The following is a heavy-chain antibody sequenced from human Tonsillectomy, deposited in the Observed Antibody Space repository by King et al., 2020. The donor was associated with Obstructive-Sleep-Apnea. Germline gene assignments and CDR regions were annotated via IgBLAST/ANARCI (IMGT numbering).Heavy chain of an antibody. Sequence: QLQESGPGLVKPSETLSLTCTVSGGSISSYYWSWIRQPPGKGLEWIGYIYYSGSTNYNPSLKSRVTISVDTSKNQFSLKLSSGTAADTAVYYCARATMGRLWFGESYYGMDVWGQGTTVTVSS. D-gene: IGHD3-10*01. CDR2: IYYSGST. CDR3: ARATMGRLWFGESYYGMDV. CDR1: GGSISSYY. V-gene: IGHV4-59*01. J-gene: IGHJ6*02.